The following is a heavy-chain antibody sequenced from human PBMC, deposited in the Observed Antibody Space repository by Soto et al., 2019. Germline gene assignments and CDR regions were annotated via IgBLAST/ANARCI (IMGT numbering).Heavy chain of an antibody. CDR1: GGTFSSYT. J-gene: IGHJ5*02. CDR3: ARDPYRKTNNWFDP. V-gene: IGHV1-69*04. D-gene: IGHD3-16*02. CDR2: IIPILGIA. Sequence: SVKVSCKASGGTFSSYTISSVRQAPGQGLEWMGRIIPILGIANYAQKFQGRVTIIADKSTSTAYMELSSLRSEDTAVYYCARDPYRKTNNWFDPWGQGTLVTVSS.